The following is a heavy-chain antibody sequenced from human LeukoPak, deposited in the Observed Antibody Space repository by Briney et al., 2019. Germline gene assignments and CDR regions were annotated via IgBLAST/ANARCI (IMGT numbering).Heavy chain of an antibody. V-gene: IGHV4-59*01. CDR2: IYYSGST. Sequence: PSETLSLTCTVSGGSISSYYWSWIRQPPGKGLEWIGYIYYSGSTNYNPSLKSRVTISVDTSKNQFSLKLSSVTAADTAVYYCARDGYFPYYYGMDVWGQGTTVTVSS. CDR1: GGSISSYY. D-gene: IGHD5-18*01. CDR3: ARDGYFPYYYGMDV. J-gene: IGHJ6*02.